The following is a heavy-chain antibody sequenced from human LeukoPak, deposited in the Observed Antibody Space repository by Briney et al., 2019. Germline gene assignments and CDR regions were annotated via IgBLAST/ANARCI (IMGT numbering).Heavy chain of an antibody. J-gene: IGHJ4*02. Sequence: GGSLRLSCEAPGFTFSNAWMSWVRQAPGKGPEWVSYISSTSFITYYADSVRGRFTISRDNAKQSLYLQMNSLRDEDTAIYYCARDLISGAYTFDYWGQGTLVTVSS. V-gene: IGHV3-48*02. CDR2: ISSTSFIT. CDR3: ARDLISGAYTFDY. D-gene: IGHD1-26*01. CDR1: GFTFSNAW.